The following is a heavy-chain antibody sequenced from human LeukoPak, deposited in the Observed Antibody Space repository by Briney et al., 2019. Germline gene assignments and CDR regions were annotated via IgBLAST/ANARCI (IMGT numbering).Heavy chain of an antibody. CDR1: GGSISSYY. J-gene: IGHJ5*02. V-gene: IGHV4-59*01. CDR2: IYYGGST. Sequence: SETLSLTCTVSGGSISSYYWSWIRQPPGKGLEWIGYIYYGGSTNYNTSLKSRVTISVDTSKNQFSLKLSSVTAADTAVYYCARDKLGYCSSTSCYRGFDPWGQGTLVTVSS. CDR3: ARDKLGYCSSTSCYRGFDP. D-gene: IGHD2-2*02.